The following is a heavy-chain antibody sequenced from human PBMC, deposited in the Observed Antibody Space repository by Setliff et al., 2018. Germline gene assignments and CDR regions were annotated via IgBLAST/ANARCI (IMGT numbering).Heavy chain of an antibody. CDR2: ISAYSDDT. Sequence: ASVKVSCKSSGHTFITFGISWVRQAPGQGLEWMGWISAYSDDTKYAEKFQGRVTMTMDTSTGTAYMELRSLRSDDTAVYICACDSSGYYPGYWGQGTLVTVSS. D-gene: IGHD3-22*01. CDR1: GHTFITFG. J-gene: IGHJ4*02. CDR3: ACDSSGYYPGY. V-gene: IGHV1-18*01.